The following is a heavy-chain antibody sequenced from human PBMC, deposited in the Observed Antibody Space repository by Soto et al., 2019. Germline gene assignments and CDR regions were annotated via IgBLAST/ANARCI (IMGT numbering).Heavy chain of an antibody. Sequence: SVKVSCKASGVTFSRYAISWVRQAPGQXLDWMGGIITIFGTAKYAQKLKGRVXXTADESTXXAYMELSRLRSEEKAVYYCAGSQGLLPNKWFDPWGQGTLVTVSS. CDR3: AGSQGLLPNKWFDP. CDR2: IITIFGTA. J-gene: IGHJ5*02. CDR1: GVTFSRYA. V-gene: IGHV1-69*01.